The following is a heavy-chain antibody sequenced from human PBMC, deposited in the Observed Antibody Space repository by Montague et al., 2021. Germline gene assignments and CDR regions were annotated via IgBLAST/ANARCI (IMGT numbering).Heavy chain of an antibody. CDR3: GRDYWGSIDY. CDR1: GGSVNGYD. Sequence: SETLSLTCSVSGGSVNGYDWSWTRQPPGKGLEWIGYMRSSGSPNXNPSFKSRLAISIDRSRNQFSLELSFVTAADTAIYFCGRDYWGSIDYWGHGILVTVSS. J-gene: IGHJ4*01. D-gene: IGHD7-27*01. V-gene: IGHV4-59*02. CDR2: MRSSGSP.